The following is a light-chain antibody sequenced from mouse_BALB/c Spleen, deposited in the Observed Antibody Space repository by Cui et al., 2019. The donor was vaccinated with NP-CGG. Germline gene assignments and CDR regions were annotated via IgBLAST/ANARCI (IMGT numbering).Light chain of an antibody. CDR2: GTN. CDR1: TGAVTTSNY. J-gene: IGLJ1*01. CDR3: ALWYSNHWV. Sequence: QAVVPQELALTTSPGETVTLTCRSSTGAVTTSNYANWVQEKPDHLFTGLIGGTNNRPPGVPARFSGSLIGDKAALTITGAQTEDEAIYFCALWYSNHWVFGGGTTLTVL. V-gene: IGLV1*01.